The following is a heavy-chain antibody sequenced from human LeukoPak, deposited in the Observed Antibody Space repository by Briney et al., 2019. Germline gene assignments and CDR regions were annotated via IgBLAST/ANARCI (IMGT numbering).Heavy chain of an antibody. V-gene: IGHV3-13*01. J-gene: IGHJ4*02. D-gene: IGHD5-18*01. Sequence: GGSLRLSCTASGFTLGSRDMHWVRQIPGQGLEWVAAVSSGFGDSVQGRFTVPREDARNSLYLQMNSLRAGDTAVYYCVREARGYHYTYFDYWGQGTLVTVSS. CDR3: VREARGYHYTYFDY. CDR1: GFTLGSRD. CDR2: VSSGFG.